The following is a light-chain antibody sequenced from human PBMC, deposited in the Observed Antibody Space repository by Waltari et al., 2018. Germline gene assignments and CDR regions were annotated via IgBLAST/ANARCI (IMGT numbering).Light chain of an antibody. Sequence: QSALTQPASVSGSPGQSITISCTGTSSDVGFYDFVSWFQQHPGKAPKVMIYEVNNRPSWVSHRFSGSRSANTASLTISGLQAEDEADYYCSSYTRRSYWVFGGGTQLTVL. CDR1: SSDVGFYDF. J-gene: IGLJ3*02. CDR3: SSYTRRSYWV. V-gene: IGLV2-14*01. CDR2: EVN.